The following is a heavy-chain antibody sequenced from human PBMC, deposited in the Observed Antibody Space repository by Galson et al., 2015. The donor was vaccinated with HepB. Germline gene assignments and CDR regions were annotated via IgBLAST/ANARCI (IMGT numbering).Heavy chain of an antibody. V-gene: IGHV1-69*04. D-gene: IGHD3-10*01. CDR2: IIPILGIA. CDR1: GGTFSSYA. CDR3: ARDDVGDQGLVDY. J-gene: IGHJ4*02. Sequence: SVKVSCKASGGTFSSYAISWVRQAPGQGLEWMGRIIPILGIANYAQKFQGRVTITADKSTSTAYMELSSLRSEDTAVYYCARDDVGDQGLVDYWGQGTLVTVSS.